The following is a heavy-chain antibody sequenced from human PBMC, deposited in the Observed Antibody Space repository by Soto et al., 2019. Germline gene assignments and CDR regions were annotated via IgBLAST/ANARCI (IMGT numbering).Heavy chain of an antibody. Sequence: GGSLRLSCAASGFTFGIHAMSWVRQAPGKGLEWVSFISGSGGSTYYADSVKGRFTISRDNSKKTLYLQMNSLRGEETAVYYCGKGYDAKKYFYYATDVWGQGTTVTVSS. CDR3: GKGYDAKKYFYYATDV. J-gene: IGHJ6*02. CDR2: ISGSGGST. D-gene: IGHD3-22*01. CDR1: GFTFGIHA. V-gene: IGHV3-23*01.